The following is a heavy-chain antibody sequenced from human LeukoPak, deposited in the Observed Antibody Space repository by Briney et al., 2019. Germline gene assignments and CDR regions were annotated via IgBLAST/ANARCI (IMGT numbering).Heavy chain of an antibody. Sequence: GGSLTLSCAPSAFTFTDYSMNWVRQAPGKGLEWVAHISTVSTYTHYTDSVKGRFTISRDNRKNLLYLQMSSLGAEDTAVYYCARDGSGFYHYYYIDVSGKGTTVTVSS. V-gene: IGHV3-21*01. CDR3: ARDGSGFYHYYYIDV. CDR2: ISTVSTYT. D-gene: IGHD6-25*01. CDR1: AFTFTDYS. J-gene: IGHJ6*03.